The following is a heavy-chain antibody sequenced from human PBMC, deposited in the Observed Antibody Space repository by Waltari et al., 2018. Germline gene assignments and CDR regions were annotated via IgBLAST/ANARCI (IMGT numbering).Heavy chain of an antibody. CDR3: AMTGRLGTGLPWD. V-gene: IGHV3-7*01. CDR2: IKQDGSET. J-gene: IGHJ4*02. CDR1: GPASSDPW. Sequence: EVQLVASGGGLVQPGGSLRLYCEAAGPASSDPWVSWVRQAPGKGLEWVAKIKQDGSETFYVESVKGRFTISRDNAKNLLYLQMNSLRVEDTAVYFCAMTGRLGTGLPWDWGQGTLVTVSS. D-gene: IGHD3-9*01.